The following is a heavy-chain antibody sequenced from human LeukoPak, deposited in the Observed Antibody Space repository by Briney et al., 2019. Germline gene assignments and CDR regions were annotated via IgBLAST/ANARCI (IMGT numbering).Heavy chain of an antibody. J-gene: IGHJ4*02. D-gene: IGHD3-10*01. CDR3: ARHIGRLWFGELSSLLDY. Sequence: GESLKISCKGSGYSFTSYWIGWVRQMPGKGLEWMGIIYPGDSDTRYSPSFQGQVTISADKSISTAYLQWSSLKASDTAMYYCARHIGRLWFGELSSLLDYWGQGTLVTVSS. CDR2: IYPGDSDT. V-gene: IGHV5-51*01. CDR1: GYSFTSYW.